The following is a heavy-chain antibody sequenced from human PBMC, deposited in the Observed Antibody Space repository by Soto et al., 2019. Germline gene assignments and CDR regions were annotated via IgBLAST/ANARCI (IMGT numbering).Heavy chain of an antibody. J-gene: IGHJ4*02. D-gene: IGHD3-10*01. V-gene: IGHV1-8*01. CDR1: GYTFSNYD. CDR2: VNPNNGDT. Sequence: QVQLVQSGAELKKPGASVKVSCKASGYTFSNYDMNWVRQATGQGPEWIGWVNPNNGDTGYAQKSXGXGXXTTDISTTTAYMELTSLRSEDTAIYYCAKVSRKGSAIDFDYWGQGTLITVSS. CDR3: AKVSRKGSAIDFDY.